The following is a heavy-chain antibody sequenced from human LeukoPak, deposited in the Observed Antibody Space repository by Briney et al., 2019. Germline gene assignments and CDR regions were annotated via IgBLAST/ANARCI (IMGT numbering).Heavy chain of an antibody. D-gene: IGHD6-25*01. CDR3: ARGPYSSDAGY. J-gene: IGHJ4*02. V-gene: IGHV4-34*01. Sequence: SETLSLTCAVYGGSFTSYYRSWSRQPPGKGLEWIGEISHTGHTNYNPSLKSRVTMSVETSKNQLSLILSSVTAADTAVYYCARGPYSSDAGYWGQGALLAASS. CDR1: GGSFTSYY. CDR2: ISHTGHT.